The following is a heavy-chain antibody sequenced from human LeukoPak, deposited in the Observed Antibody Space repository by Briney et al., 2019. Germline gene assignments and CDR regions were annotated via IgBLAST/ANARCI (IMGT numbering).Heavy chain of an antibody. D-gene: IGHD6-13*01. V-gene: IGHV3-23*01. Sequence: SGGSLRLSCAASGFTFSTYAMSWVRQAPGRGLEWVSGLGDSGGSTYYADSVKGRFTISRDNSKNTLYLQMNSLRAEDTAVYYCASDQYSSSWYSSWGQGTLVTVSS. CDR2: LGDSGGST. CDR3: ASDQYSSSWYSS. J-gene: IGHJ5*02. CDR1: GFTFSTYA.